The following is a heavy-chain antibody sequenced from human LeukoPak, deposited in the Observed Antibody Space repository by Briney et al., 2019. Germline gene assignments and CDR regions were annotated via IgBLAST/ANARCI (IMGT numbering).Heavy chain of an antibody. V-gene: IGHV4-34*01. Sequence: TSETLSLTCGVNGGSFSGYYWNWIRQPPGKGLEWIGEINHSGSTNYNPSLKSRVTISVDTSKNQFSLKLSSVTAADTAVYYCARVLHFTTILRFDPWGQGTLVTVSS. D-gene: IGHD2-8*01. J-gene: IGHJ5*02. CDR1: GGSFSGYY. CDR3: ARVLHFTTILRFDP. CDR2: INHSGST.